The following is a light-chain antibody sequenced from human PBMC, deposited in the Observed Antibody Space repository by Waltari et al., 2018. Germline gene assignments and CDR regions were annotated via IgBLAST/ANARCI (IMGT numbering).Light chain of an antibody. CDR3: SSYTSNSTLGV. V-gene: IGLV2-14*03. CDR2: DVT. Sequence: QSALTQPASVSGSPGQSITISCTGPNSDIGGYNFFSWYQQHPAKAPKLMIFDVTNRPSGVSDRFSGSKSGNTASLTISGLQADDEAVYYCSSYTSNSTLGVFGGGTRLTVL. J-gene: IGLJ3*02. CDR1: NSDIGGYNF.